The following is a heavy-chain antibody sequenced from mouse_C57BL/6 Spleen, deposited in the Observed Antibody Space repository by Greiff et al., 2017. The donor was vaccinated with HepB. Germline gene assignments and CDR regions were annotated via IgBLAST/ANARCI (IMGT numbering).Heavy chain of an antibody. D-gene: IGHD1-1*01. CDR3: ARSGRGTTVVPWYFDV. Sequence: QVQLQQPGAELVMPGASVKLSCKASGYTFTSYWMHWVKQRPGQGLEWIGEIDPSDSYTNYNQKFKGKSTLTVDKSSSTAYMQLSSLTSEDSAVYYCARSGRGTTVVPWYFDVWGTGTTVTVSS. CDR1: GYTFTSYW. V-gene: IGHV1-69*01. J-gene: IGHJ1*03. CDR2: IDPSDSYT.